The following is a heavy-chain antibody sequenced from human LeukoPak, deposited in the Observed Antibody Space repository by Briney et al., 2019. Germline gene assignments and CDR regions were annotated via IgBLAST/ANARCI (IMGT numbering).Heavy chain of an antibody. V-gene: IGHV5-51*01. CDR1: EYSFPNYC. Sequence: PGESLKISCKHSEYSFPNYCIGWVRQMPGKGLEWMGIIYPDDSDTRYSPSFQGQVTISADKSISTAYLQWSSLKASDTAMYYCARHSDAATISLAYWGQGTLVTVSS. D-gene: IGHD2-15*01. J-gene: IGHJ4*02. CDR3: ARHSDAATISLAY. CDR2: IYPDDSDT.